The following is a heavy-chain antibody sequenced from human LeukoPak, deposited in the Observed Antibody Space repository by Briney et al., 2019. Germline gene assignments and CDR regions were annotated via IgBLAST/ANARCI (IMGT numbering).Heavy chain of an antibody. J-gene: IGHJ5*02. CDR3: ASHSAELPFDP. Sequence: PSETLSLTCTVSGGSISSTSYYWGGLRQPPGKGGELIWSIYYSGCTYSNPSLKARVTISVNTSKCQFSLKLTSVTAADTAVYYCASHSAELPFDPWGQGTLVTVSS. CDR2: IYYSGCT. D-gene: IGHD1-7*01. CDR1: GGSISSTSYY. V-gene: IGHV4-39*01.